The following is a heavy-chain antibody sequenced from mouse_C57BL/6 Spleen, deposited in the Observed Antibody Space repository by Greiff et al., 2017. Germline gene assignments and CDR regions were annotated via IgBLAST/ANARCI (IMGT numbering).Heavy chain of an antibody. J-gene: IGHJ1*03. CDR2: INYDGSST. Sequence: EVQLVESEGGLVQPGSSMKLSCTASGFTFSDYYMAWVRQVPEKGLEWVANINYDGSSTYYLDSLKSRFIISRDNAKNILYLQMSSLKSEDTATYYCARDPDYGSSNWYFDVWGTGTTVTVSS. CDR1: GFTFSDYY. CDR3: ARDPDYGSSNWYFDV. D-gene: IGHD1-1*01. V-gene: IGHV5-16*01.